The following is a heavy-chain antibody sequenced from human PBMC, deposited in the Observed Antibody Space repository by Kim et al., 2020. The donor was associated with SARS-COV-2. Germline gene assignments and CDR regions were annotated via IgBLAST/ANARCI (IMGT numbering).Heavy chain of an antibody. CDR3: ARVPPTTVTWWNWFDL. D-gene: IGHD4-17*01. V-gene: IGHV4-31*03. J-gene: IGHJ5*02. CDR2: IYYSGST. CDR1: GGSISSGGYY. Sequence: SETLSLTCTVSGGSISSGGYYWSWIRQHPGKGLEWIGYIYYSGSTYYNPSLKSRVTISVDTSKNQFSLQLSSVTAADTAVYYCARVPPTTVTWWNWFDLWRQGTMVTVSS.